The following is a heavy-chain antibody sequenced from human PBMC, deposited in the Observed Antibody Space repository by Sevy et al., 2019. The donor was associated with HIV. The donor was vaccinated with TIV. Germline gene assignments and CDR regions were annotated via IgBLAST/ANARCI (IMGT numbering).Heavy chain of an antibody. CDR3: SREGSEGSVAQLDAVDI. J-gene: IGHJ3*02. Sequence: GGSLRLSCTASGFTFGEYAMSWFRQAPGKGLEWVGFIRSKTYGGTTEYAASVKGRFTISRDDSKSIAYLQMNSLKTEDTAMYYCSREGSEGSVAQLDAVDIWGQGTMVTVSS. CDR1: GFTFGEYA. D-gene: IGHD6-19*01. CDR2: IRSKTYGGTT. V-gene: IGHV3-49*03.